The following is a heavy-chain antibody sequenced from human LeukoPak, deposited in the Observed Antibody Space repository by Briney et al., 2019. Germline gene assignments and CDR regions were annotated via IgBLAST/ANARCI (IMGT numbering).Heavy chain of an antibody. CDR3: ARTRGSSGSYYPDY. CDR1: GFSLSTTGLC. CDR2: IDWDDDE. V-gene: IGHV2-70*17. Sequence: SGPTLVNPTQTLTLTCTFSGFSLSTTGLCVSWVRQPPGKALEWLARIDWDDDEFYSTSLKTRLSLFKDTSKNHVVLTMTNMDPVDTATYYCARTRGSSGSYYPDYWGQGTLVTVSS. D-gene: IGHD3-10*01. J-gene: IGHJ4*02.